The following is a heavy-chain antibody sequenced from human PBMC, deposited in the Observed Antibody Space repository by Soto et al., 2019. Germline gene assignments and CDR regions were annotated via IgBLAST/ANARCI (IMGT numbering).Heavy chain of an antibody. V-gene: IGHV3-48*02. CDR3: ARDENCSGGSCYSYYYYGMAV. J-gene: IGHJ6*02. Sequence: EVQLVESGGGLVQPGGSLRLSCAASGFTFSSYSMNWVRQAPGKGLEWVSYISSSSSTIYYADSVKGRFTISRDNAKNSLYLQMNSLRDEDTAVYYCARDENCSGGSCYSYYYYGMAVWGQGTTVTVSS. D-gene: IGHD2-15*01. CDR2: ISSSSSTI. CDR1: GFTFSSYS.